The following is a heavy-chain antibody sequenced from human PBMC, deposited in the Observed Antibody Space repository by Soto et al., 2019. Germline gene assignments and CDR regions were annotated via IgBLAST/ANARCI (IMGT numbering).Heavy chain of an antibody. D-gene: IGHD3-3*01. CDR1: GGSISSGVYY. Sequence: SETLSLTCTVSGGSISSGVYYWSWIRQHPGKGLEWIGYIYYSGSTYYNPSLKSRVTISVDTSKNQFSLKLSSVTAADTAVYYCARDSYESWFDPWGQGTLVTVSS. CDR3: ARDSYESWFDP. V-gene: IGHV4-31*03. J-gene: IGHJ5*02. CDR2: IYYSGST.